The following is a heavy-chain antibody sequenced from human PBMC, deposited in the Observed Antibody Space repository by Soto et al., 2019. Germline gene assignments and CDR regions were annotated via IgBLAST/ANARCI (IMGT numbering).Heavy chain of an antibody. Sequence: SQTLSLTCAISGDSVSSNRAAWNWIRQSPSRGLEWLGRTYYRSKWYNDYADSVRSRITINPDTSKNQFSLQLNSVTPEDTAVYYCTRDWAGTYGLDVWGQGTTVTVSS. D-gene: IGHD3-16*01. V-gene: IGHV6-1*01. CDR2: TYYRSKWYN. J-gene: IGHJ6*02. CDR3: TRDWAGTYGLDV. CDR1: GDSVSSNRAA.